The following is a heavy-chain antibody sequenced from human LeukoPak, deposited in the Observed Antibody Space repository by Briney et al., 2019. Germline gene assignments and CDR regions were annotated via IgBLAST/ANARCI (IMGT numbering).Heavy chain of an antibody. J-gene: IGHJ6*02. D-gene: IGHD3-10*01. V-gene: IGHV3-33*01. Sequence: PGGSLRLSCAASGFTFSSYGMHWVRQAPGKGLEWVAVIWYDGSNKYYADSVKGRFTVSRDNSKNTVHLRMNSLRAEDTAVYYCARVQLWFGDADTVYQDMDVWGQGTTVTVSS. CDR1: GFTFSSYG. CDR3: ARVQLWFGDADTVYQDMDV. CDR2: IWYDGSNK.